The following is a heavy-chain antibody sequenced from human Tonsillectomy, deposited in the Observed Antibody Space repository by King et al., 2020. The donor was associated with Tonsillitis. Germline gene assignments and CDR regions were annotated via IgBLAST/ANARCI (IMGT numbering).Heavy chain of an antibody. CDR2: KRYDESNK. D-gene: IGHD3-22*01. Sequence: VQLVESGGGVVQPGGPRRLSCAASGFTCSTYGMHWVRQAPGKGLEGVAFKRYDESNKNYADSVKGRFTISRDNSKNTLFLQMNSLRAEDTAVYYCAKEGENDSSGAFDYWGQGTLVTVSS. J-gene: IGHJ4*02. CDR3: AKEGENDSSGAFDY. V-gene: IGHV3-30*02. CDR1: GFTCSTYG.